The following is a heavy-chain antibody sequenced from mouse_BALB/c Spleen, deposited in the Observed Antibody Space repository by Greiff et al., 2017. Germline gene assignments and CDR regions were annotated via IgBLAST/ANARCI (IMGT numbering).Heavy chain of an antibody. J-gene: IGHJ3*01. Sequence: EVQLVESGGGLVQPGGSRKLSCAASGFTFSSFGMHWVRQAPEKGLEWVAYISSGSSTIYYADTVKGRFTISRDNPKNTLFLQMTSLRSEDTAMYYCAREYYDDDTRFAYWGQGTLVTVSA. D-gene: IGHD2-4*01. V-gene: IGHV5-17*02. CDR1: GFTFSSFG. CDR2: ISSGSSTI. CDR3: AREYYDDDTRFAY.